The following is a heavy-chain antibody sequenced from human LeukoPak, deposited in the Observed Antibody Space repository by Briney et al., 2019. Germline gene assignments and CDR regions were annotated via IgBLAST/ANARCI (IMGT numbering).Heavy chain of an antibody. V-gene: IGHV1-69*05. CDR3: ARDRLRYCSSTSCPRYYYYYMDV. Sequence: GASVKVSCKASGYTFTGYYMHWVRQAPGQGLEWMGGIIPIFGTANYAQKFQGRVTITTDESTSTAYMELSSLRSEDTAVYYCARDRLRYCSSTSCPRYYYYYMDVWGKGTTVTVSS. CDR1: GYTFTGYY. CDR2: IIPIFGTA. D-gene: IGHD2-2*01. J-gene: IGHJ6*03.